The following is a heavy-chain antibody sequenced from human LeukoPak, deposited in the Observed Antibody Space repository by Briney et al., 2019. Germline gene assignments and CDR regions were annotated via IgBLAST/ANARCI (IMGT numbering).Heavy chain of an antibody. Sequence: GASVKVSCKASGYTFTSYYMHWVRQAPGQGLEWMGIINPSGGSTNYAQKLQGRVTMTTDTSTSTAYMELRSLRSDDTAVYYCARDLQRGYYDSSGYSAFDIWGQGTMVTVSS. D-gene: IGHD3-22*01. CDR3: ARDLQRGYYDSSGYSAFDI. CDR1: GYTFTSYY. J-gene: IGHJ3*02. CDR2: INPSGGST. V-gene: IGHV1-46*01.